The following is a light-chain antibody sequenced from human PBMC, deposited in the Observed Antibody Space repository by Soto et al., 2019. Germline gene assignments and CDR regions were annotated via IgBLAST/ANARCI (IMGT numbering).Light chain of an antibody. V-gene: IGKV3-20*01. J-gene: IGKJ1*01. CDR2: DAS. CDR3: QQYHNLWT. CDR1: QTVINNY. Sequence: VLKLSEGNLSLSPGERATLSCRAKQTVINNYLAWYQQKPGQAPRVLIYDASSRDSGIPYRFSGGGSGTDFTLTISSLQSEDFAAYYCQQYHNLWTFGQGTKVDI.